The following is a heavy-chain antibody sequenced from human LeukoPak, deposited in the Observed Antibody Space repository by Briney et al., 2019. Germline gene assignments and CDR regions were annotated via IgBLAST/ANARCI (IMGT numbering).Heavy chain of an antibody. CDR3: AKGTYYYDSARDT. Sequence: PGGSVRLSCAASGFPFSSYAMSWVRNARGKGLEWVSANSGSGGSTYYADSVKGRFTISRDNSKNTLYLQMNSLRAGATAVSDCAKGTYYYDSARDTWGQGTMVTVSS. J-gene: IGHJ5*02. V-gene: IGHV3-23*01. CDR1: GFPFSSYA. CDR2: NSGSGGST. D-gene: IGHD3-22*01.